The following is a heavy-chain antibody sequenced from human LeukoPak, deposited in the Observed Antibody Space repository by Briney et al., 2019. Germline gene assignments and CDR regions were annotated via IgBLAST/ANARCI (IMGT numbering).Heavy chain of an antibody. CDR3: AKGTSSGWYFDY. CDR2: IRYDGSNK. CDR1: GFTFSSYG. J-gene: IGHJ4*02. D-gene: IGHD6-19*01. Sequence: PGGSLRLSCAASGFTFSSYGMHWVRQAPGKGLEWVAFIRYDGSNKYYAGSVKGRFTISRDNSKNTLYLQMNSLRAEDTAVYYCAKGTSSGWYFDYWGQGTLATVSS. V-gene: IGHV3-30*02.